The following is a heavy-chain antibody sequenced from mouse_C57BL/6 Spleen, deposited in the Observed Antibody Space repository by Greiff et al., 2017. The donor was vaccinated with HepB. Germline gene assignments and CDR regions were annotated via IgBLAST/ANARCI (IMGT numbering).Heavy chain of an antibody. Sequence: EVQLVESGGDLVKPGGSLKLSCAASGFTFSSYGMSWVRQTPDKRLEWVATISSGGSYTYYPDSVKGRFTISRDNAKNTLYLQMSSLKSEDTAMYYCARHNDRFDYWGQGTTLTVSS. J-gene: IGHJ2*01. CDR1: GFTFSSYG. CDR2: ISSGGSYT. D-gene: IGHD2-3*01. CDR3: ARHNDRFDY. V-gene: IGHV5-6*01.